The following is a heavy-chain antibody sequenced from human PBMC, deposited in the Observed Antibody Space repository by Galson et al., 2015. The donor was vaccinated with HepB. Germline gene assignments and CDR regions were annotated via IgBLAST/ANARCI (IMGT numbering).Heavy chain of an antibody. CDR1: GYTLTELS. J-gene: IGHJ5*02. CDR2: FDPEDGET. Sequence: SVKVSCKVSGYTLTELSMHWVRQAPGKGLEWMGGFDPEDGETIYAQKFQGRVTMTEDTSTDTAYMELSSLRSEDTAVYYCATDGGYFSGLLGLSHANWFDPWGQGTLVTVSS. D-gene: IGHD6-25*01. V-gene: IGHV1-24*01. CDR3: ATDGGYFSGLLGLSHANWFDP.